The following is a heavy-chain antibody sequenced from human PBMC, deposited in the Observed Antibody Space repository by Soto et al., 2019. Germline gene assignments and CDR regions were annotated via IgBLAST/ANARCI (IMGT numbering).Heavy chain of an antibody. J-gene: IGHJ6*02. Sequence: GASVKVSCKASGYTFTSYGISWVRQAPGQGLEWMGWISAYNGNTNYAQKLQGRVTMTTDTSTSTAYMELRSLRSDDTAVYYCAREDDPLTDIVVVPAAMQDYYYGMDVWGQGTTVTVSS. CDR3: AREDDPLTDIVVVPAAMQDYYYGMDV. V-gene: IGHV1-18*01. D-gene: IGHD2-2*01. CDR1: GYTFTSYG. CDR2: ISAYNGNT.